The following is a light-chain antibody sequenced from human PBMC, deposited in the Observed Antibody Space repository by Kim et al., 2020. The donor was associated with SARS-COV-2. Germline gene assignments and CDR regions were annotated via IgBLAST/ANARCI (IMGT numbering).Light chain of an antibody. J-gene: IGKJ1*01. Sequence: DIQMTQSPSTLSASVGDRVTITCRASQSISSWLAWYQQKPGKAPKLLISKASSLQSGVPSRFSGSGSEIEFTLTISSLQPDDFATYYCQQYSSYWTFGQGTKVDIK. V-gene: IGKV1-5*03. CDR3: QQYSSYWT. CDR2: KAS. CDR1: QSISSW.